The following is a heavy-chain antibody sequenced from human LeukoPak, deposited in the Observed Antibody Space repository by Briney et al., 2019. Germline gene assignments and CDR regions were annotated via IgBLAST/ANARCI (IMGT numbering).Heavy chain of an antibody. Sequence: ASVKVSCKASGYTFTSYAMHWVRQAPGQRLEWMGWINAGNGNTEYSQKFQGRVTITRDTSASTAYMELSSLRSEDTAVYYCAKVRFLEWLVYLPDYWGQGTLVTVSS. D-gene: IGHD3-3*01. CDR1: GYTFTSYA. CDR3: AKVRFLEWLVYLPDY. J-gene: IGHJ4*02. CDR2: INAGNGNT. V-gene: IGHV1-3*01.